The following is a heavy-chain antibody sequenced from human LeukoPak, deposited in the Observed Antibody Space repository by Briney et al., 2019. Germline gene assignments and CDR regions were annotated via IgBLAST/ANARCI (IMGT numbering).Heavy chain of an antibody. CDR3: ARRRGGFGEGEFDY. CDR1: GGSISSGGFY. Sequence: SETLSLTCTVSGGSISSGGFYWNWIRQPPRKGLEWVGYSHTGGSISSNPSLNSRVAFSMDTSKNQVSLRLNSVTATDTAVYYCARRRGGFGEGEFDYWGQGIPVTVST. D-gene: IGHD3-10*01. V-gene: IGHV4-61*08. CDR2: SHTGGSI. J-gene: IGHJ4*02.